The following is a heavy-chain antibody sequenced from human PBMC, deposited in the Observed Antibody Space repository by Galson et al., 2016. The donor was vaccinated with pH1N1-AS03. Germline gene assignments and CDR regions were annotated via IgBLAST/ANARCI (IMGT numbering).Heavy chain of an antibody. CDR1: GGSISNYY. Sequence: LSLTCTVSGGSISNYYWTWIRQPPGKGLEWIGYIYYSGSTNYNPSLKSRVTISVDTSKNQFSLKLTSVTAADAAVYYCARRPTGLDYWGQGSLVTVSS. CDR3: ARRPTGLDY. J-gene: IGHJ4*02. V-gene: IGHV4-59*12. CDR2: IYYSGST.